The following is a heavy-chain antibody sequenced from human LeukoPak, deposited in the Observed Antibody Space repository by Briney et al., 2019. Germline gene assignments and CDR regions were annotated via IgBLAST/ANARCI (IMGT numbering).Heavy chain of an antibody. CDR1: GFTFSSYW. D-gene: IGHD3-10*01. CDR2: INSDGSST. J-gene: IGHJ4*02. Sequence: GGYLRLSCAASGFTFSSYWMHWVRQAPGKGLVWVSRINSDGSSTSYADSVKGRFTISRDNAKNTLYLQMNSLRAEDTAVYYCAREAFRGIRTFDYWGQGTLVTVSS. CDR3: AREAFRGIRTFDY. V-gene: IGHV3-74*01.